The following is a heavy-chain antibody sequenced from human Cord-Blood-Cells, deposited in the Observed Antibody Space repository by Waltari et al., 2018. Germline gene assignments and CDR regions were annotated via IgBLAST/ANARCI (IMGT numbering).Heavy chain of an antibody. CDR2: IYYSGST. D-gene: IGHD6-13*01. Sequence: QLQLQESGPGLVKPSETLSLPCTVSGGSISSSSYYWGLIRQPPGKGLEWIGSIYYSGSTYYNPSLKSRVTISVDTSKNQFSLKLSSVTAADTAVYYCARRSIAAAGTDYWGQGTLVTVSS. CDR3: ARRSIAAAGTDY. CDR1: GGSISSSSYY. J-gene: IGHJ4*02. V-gene: IGHV4-39*01.